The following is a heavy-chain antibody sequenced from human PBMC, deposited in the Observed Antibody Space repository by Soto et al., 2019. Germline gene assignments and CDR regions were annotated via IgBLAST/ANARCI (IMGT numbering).Heavy chain of an antibody. CDR1: GFTFSSYA. V-gene: IGHV3-23*01. CDR3: AKDWTSDGDYTFFDY. D-gene: IGHD4-17*01. J-gene: IGHJ4*02. Sequence: GGSLRLSCAASGFTFSSYAMSWVRQAPGKGLEWVSAISASGGTTYYADSVKGRFTISRDNSKNTLYLQMNSLRAEDTAVYYCAKDWTSDGDYTFFDYWGQGTLVTVSS. CDR2: ISASGGTT.